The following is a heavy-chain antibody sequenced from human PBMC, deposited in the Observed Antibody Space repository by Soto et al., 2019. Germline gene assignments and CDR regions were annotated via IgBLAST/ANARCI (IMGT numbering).Heavy chain of an antibody. CDR3: ATNGPGGYCSGGSCYQIDY. CDR1: GGTFSSYT. V-gene: IGHV1-69*02. D-gene: IGHD2-15*01. CDR2: IIPILGIA. Sequence: QVQLVQSGAEVKKPGSSVKVSCKASGGTFSSYTISWVRQAPGQGLEWMGRIIPILGIANYAQKFQGRVTITADKSTSTDYMELSSLRSEDTAVYYCATNGPGGYCSGGSCYQIDYWGQGTLVTVSS. J-gene: IGHJ4*02.